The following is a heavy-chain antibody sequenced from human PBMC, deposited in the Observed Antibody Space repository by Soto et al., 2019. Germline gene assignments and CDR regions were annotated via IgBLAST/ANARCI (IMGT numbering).Heavy chain of an antibody. CDR2: IFYSGST. Sequence: SETLSLTCPVSGGSISGHYWIWIRQPPGKGLEWIGYIFYSGSTNYNPSLKSRVTISVDTTKNQFSLKLSSVTAADTAVYYCARVGSSGWAPDYWGQGTLVTVSS. D-gene: IGHD6-19*01. V-gene: IGHV4-59*11. CDR3: ARVGSSGWAPDY. CDR1: GGSISGHY. J-gene: IGHJ4*02.